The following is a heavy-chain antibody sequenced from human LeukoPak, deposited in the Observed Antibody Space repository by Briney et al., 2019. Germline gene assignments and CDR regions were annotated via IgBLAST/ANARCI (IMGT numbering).Heavy chain of an antibody. CDR1: GDSVSTNRVA. Sequence: SQTLSLTCAISGDSVSTNRVAWHWIRQSPSRGLEWLGRTSYRSKWYNDYAVSVKSRITITPDTSKNQFSLQLNSVTPEDTAVYYCAREAEITRFDYWGQGTLVTVSS. CDR3: AREAEITRFDY. CDR2: TSYRSKWYN. V-gene: IGHV6-1*01. D-gene: IGHD5-24*01. J-gene: IGHJ4*02.